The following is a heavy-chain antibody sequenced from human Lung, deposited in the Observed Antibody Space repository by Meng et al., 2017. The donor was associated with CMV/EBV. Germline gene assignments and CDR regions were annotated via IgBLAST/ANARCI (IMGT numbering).Heavy chain of an antibody. V-gene: IGHV3-21*06. Sequence: GGSLRLSCAASGFTFSSYTLNWVRQPPGEGLEWVSSISSSGSYIYYAASVKGRFTISRVNAENSLYLQMSGLRAEDTAVYFCARDYGSRGMDVWGQGNTVTVSS. CDR3: ARDYGSRGMDV. D-gene: IGHD3-10*01. CDR1: GFTFSSYT. CDR2: ISSSGSYI. J-gene: IGHJ6*02.